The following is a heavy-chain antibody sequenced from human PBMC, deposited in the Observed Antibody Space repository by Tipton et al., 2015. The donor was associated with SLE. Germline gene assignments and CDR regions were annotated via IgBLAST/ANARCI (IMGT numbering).Heavy chain of an antibody. CDR3: ARGYCSGGSCFDAFDI. CDR2: ISSSGSTI. CDR1: GFTFSSYS. J-gene: IGHJ3*02. Sequence: GSLRLSCAASGFTFSSYSMNWVRQAPGKGLEWVSSISSSGSTIYYADSVKGRFTISRDNAKNSLYLQMNSLRAEDTAVYYCARGYCSGGSCFDAFDIWGQGTMVTVSS. V-gene: IGHV3-48*04. D-gene: IGHD2-15*01.